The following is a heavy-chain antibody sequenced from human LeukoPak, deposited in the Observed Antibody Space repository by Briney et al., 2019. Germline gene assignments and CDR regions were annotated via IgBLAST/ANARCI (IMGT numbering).Heavy chain of an antibody. J-gene: IGHJ5*02. CDR3: ARGAPRVVAFDH. Sequence: PGGSLRLACVAAGFILTSYAMHWVHQAPGKGLEWVTISSSDGITQKYADSVRGRFTISRDDSKKTLYLQMNSLRREATAIYYCARGAPRVVAFDHWGQGALVTVSS. CDR2: SSSDGITQ. CDR1: GFILTSYA. V-gene: IGHV3-30*04. D-gene: IGHD3-22*01.